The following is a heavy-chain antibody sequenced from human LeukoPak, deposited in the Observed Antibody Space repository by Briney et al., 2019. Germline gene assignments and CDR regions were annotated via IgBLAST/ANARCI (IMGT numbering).Heavy chain of an antibody. CDR2: INHSGRT. Sequence: SETLSLTCAVYGGSFSGYYWSWIRQPPGKGLEWIGEINHSGRTIYHPSLTSRVTISVDASKNQFSLKLSSVTAADTAMYYCARDIGGPGYWGQGTLVTVSS. V-gene: IGHV4-34*01. CDR1: GGSFSGYY. J-gene: IGHJ4*02. CDR3: ARDIGGPGY. D-gene: IGHD3-16*01.